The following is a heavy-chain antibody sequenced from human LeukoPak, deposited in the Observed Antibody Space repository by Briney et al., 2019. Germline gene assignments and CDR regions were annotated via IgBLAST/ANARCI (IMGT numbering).Heavy chain of an antibody. V-gene: IGHV1-58*01. CDR1: GFTFTSSA. Sequence: GASVKVSCTASGFTFTSSAVQWVRQARGQLLEWIGWIVVGSGNPNDAQKLQERVTITSDMSTSTAYMELSSLRSEDTAVFFFKQKTAYDILTGYYSNMLSYGMDVWGQGTTVTVSS. CDR2: IVVGSGNP. J-gene: IGHJ6*02. CDR3: KQKTAYDILTGYYSNMLSYGMDV. D-gene: IGHD3-9*01.